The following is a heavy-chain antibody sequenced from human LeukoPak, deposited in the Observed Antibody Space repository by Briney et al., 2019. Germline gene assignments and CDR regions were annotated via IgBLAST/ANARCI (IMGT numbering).Heavy chain of an antibody. Sequence: PSQTLSLTCTVSGGSISSGGYYWSWIRQPPGKGLEWIGYVYYSGSTNYNPSLKSRVTISVDTSKNQFSLKLSSVTAADTAVYYCARDPPSDSSGYDYWGQGTLATVSS. D-gene: IGHD3-22*01. CDR1: GGSISSGGYY. CDR2: VYYSGST. CDR3: ARDPPSDSSGYDY. V-gene: IGHV4-61*08. J-gene: IGHJ4*02.